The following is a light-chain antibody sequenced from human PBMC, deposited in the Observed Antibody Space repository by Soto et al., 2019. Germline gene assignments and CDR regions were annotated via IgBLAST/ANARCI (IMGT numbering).Light chain of an antibody. J-gene: IGLJ2*01. CDR1: SSDVGGYNY. V-gene: IGLV2-14*01. CDR2: DVS. CDR3: ASYTSSSTFV. Sequence: QSALTQPASVSGSPGQSITISCTGTSSDVGGYNYVSWYQQHPGKVPKLMIYDVSDRPSGVSNRFSGSKSGNTASLTTSGLQAEDEADYYCASYTSSSTFVFGGGTKLTVL.